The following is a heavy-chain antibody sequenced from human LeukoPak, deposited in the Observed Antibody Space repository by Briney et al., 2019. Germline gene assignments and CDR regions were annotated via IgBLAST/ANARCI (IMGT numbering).Heavy chain of an antibody. V-gene: IGHV3-21*01. J-gene: IGHJ5*02. CDR2: ISSSSSYI. D-gene: IGHD1-14*01. Sequence: GGSLRLSCAASGFTFSSYSMNWVRQAPGKGLEWVSSISSSSSYIYYADSVKGRFTISRDNAKNSLCLQMNSLRAEDTAVYYCARDRRQAKLDPWGQGTLVTVSS. CDR1: GFTFSSYS. CDR3: ARDRRQAKLDP.